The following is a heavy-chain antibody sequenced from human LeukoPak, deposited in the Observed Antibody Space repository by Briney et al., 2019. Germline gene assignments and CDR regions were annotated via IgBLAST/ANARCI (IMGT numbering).Heavy chain of an antibody. V-gene: IGHV3-23*01. CDR2: ISGSGGST. CDR3: AKEFSTPLGSDYYYYYMHV. Sequence: GGSLRLSCAASGFTFSSYAMSWVRQAPGKGLEWVSAISGSGGSTYYADYVKGRFTISRDNSKNTLYLQMNSLRAEDTAVYYCAKEFSTPLGSDYYYYYMHVWGKGTTVSVSS. J-gene: IGHJ6*03. CDR1: GFTFSSYA. D-gene: IGHD2/OR15-2a*01.